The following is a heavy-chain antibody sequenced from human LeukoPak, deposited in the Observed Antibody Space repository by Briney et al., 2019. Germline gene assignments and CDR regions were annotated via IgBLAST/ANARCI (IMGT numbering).Heavy chain of an antibody. D-gene: IGHD2-2*01. V-gene: IGHV3-30*02. CDR1: GFTFSTYG. CDR3: AAPGVPAATYYFDY. J-gene: IGHJ4*02. Sequence: GGSLRLSCAASGFTFSTYGMHWVRQAPGKGLEWVAFIRYDGSNKYYADSAKGRFTISRDNSKNTVYLQMNSLRAEDTAVYYCAAPGVPAATYYFDYWGQGTLVTVSS. CDR2: IRYDGSNK.